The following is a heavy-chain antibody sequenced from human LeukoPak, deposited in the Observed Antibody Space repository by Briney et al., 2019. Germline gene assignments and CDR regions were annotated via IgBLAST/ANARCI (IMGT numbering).Heavy chain of an antibody. Sequence: GGSLRLSCAASGFTFSTYAMSWVRQAPGKGLEWVSGISGRSSSTYYAYSVKGRFTISRDNSKNTLYLQMNSLRVEDTAVYYCAKEWGIKAKILRYFDWLPNPRHDAFDIWGQGTMVTVSS. CDR3: AKEWGIKAKILRYFDWLPNPRHDAFDI. CDR2: ISGRSSST. V-gene: IGHV3-23*01. D-gene: IGHD3-9*01. CDR1: GFTFSTYA. J-gene: IGHJ3*02.